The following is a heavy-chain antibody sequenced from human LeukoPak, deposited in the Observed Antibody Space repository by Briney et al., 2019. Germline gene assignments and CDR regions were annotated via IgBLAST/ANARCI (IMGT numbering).Heavy chain of an antibody. CDR1: GYTFSIYN. D-gene: IGHD1-1*01. CDR3: AREGVVGTGLDL. Sequence: GAVTVSCKASGYTFSIYNMHWVRQAPGQGLEWMGIINPSGGTSYSQKLQGRITLTRDTTTLYMELSSLRSEDTAVYSCAREGVVGTGLDLWGQGTLVTVSS. J-gene: IGHJ5*02. CDR2: INPSGGT. V-gene: IGHV1-46*01.